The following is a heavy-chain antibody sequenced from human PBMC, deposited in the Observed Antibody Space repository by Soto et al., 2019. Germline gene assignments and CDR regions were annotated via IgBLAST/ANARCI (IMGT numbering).Heavy chain of an antibody. J-gene: IGHJ4*02. CDR3: ARHLSGYGYLYFEY. D-gene: IGHD5-18*01. Sequence: QLQLQESGPGLVKPSETQSLTCTVSGGSISSNSYYWAWIRQPPGKGLEWIGSGYHGGNTYYNPSHKSRVTISVDTSTNQFSLKLNSVTAADTAMYYCARHLSGYGYLYFEYWGQGILVTVSS. CDR1: GGSISSNSYY. V-gene: IGHV4-39*01. CDR2: GYHGGNT.